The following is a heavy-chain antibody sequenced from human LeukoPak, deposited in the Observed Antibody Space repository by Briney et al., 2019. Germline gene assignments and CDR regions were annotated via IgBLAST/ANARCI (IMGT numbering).Heavy chain of an antibody. CDR2: ISYDGSNK. D-gene: IGHD3/OR15-3a*01. V-gene: IGHV3-30*03. Sequence: PGGSLRLSCAASGFTFSSYGMHWVRQAPGKGLEWVAVISYDGSNKYYADSVKGRFTISRDNSKNTLYLQMNSLRAEDTAVYYCARDSDWAFDYWGQGTLVTVSS. CDR3: ARDSDWAFDY. J-gene: IGHJ4*02. CDR1: GFTFSSYG.